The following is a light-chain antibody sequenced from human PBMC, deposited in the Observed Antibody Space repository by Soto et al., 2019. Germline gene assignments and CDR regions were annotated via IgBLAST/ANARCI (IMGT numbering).Light chain of an antibody. Sequence: LQITHSPATLSGSLGHRVTITFRASQIISSWLAWYKQKPGKAPKLLIYAVSYLQSGVPSRFSGSGSGTDFTLTISSLQPDDFAAYYCQQYHTDGTFGQGTKVDIK. CDR3: QQYHTDGT. J-gene: IGKJ1*01. CDR1: QIISSW. V-gene: IGKV1-5*01. CDR2: AVS.